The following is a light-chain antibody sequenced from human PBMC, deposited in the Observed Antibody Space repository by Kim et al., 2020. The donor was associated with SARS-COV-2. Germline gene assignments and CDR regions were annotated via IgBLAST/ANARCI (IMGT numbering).Light chain of an antibody. Sequence: LSPGERAPPPSRASQSVGRCYLAWYRQKPGQAPRLLIYGTSNRDTGIPDRFSGSGSGTDFTLTISRLEPEDFAVYYCQHYGGSLTFGGGTKVDIK. J-gene: IGKJ4*01. CDR2: GTS. V-gene: IGKV3-20*01. CDR1: QSVGRCY. CDR3: QHYGGSLT.